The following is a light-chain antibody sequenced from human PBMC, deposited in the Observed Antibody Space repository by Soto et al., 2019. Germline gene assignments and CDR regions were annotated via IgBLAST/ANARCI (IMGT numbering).Light chain of an antibody. CDR1: NSGVVNYEY. V-gene: IGLV2-23*01. J-gene: IGLJ1*01. Sequence: QSVLSQPASVSVSPGQSITISCTGINSGVVNYEYVSWYQQFPDKAPKLIIYEGRERPSGVSDRFSGSKSDNAASLTISALQTEDEAEYFCLSYGKVFGTGTKVTV. CDR2: EGR. CDR3: LSYGKV.